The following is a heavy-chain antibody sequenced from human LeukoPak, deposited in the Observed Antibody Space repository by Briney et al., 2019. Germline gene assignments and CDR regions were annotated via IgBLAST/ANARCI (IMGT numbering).Heavy chain of an antibody. J-gene: IGHJ5*02. CDR1: GGSISSSTCY. V-gene: IGHV4-39*01. D-gene: IGHD6-13*01. Sequence: SETLSLTCRVSGGSISSSTCYWGWIRQPPGKGLEGIGNMYNSGSTYYNPSLKRRVTISVDTSKNQFSLQLSSVTAADTAVYYCARQAYSSNLGWFDPWGQGTLVTVSS. CDR3: ARQAYSSNLGWFDP. CDR2: MYNSGST.